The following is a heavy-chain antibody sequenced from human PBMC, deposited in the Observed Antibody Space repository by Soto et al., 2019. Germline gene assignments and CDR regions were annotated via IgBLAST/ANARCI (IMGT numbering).Heavy chain of an antibody. CDR3: AKGDSGSPSYGMDV. CDR1: GFVFDDYA. V-gene: IGHV3-9*01. Sequence: GGSLRLSCAASGFVFDDYAMHWVRQVPGKGLEWVSGISWNSGKTDYADSVKGRFTISRDNAKNSLHLQMNSLRAEDTALYYCAKGDSGSPSYGMDVWGQGTTVTVYS. D-gene: IGHD6-6*01. J-gene: IGHJ6*02. CDR2: ISWNSGKT.